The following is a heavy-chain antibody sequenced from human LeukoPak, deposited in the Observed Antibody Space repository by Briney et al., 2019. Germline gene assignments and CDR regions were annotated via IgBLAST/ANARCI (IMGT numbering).Heavy chain of an antibody. J-gene: IGHJ6*03. CDR1: GLAFRNFA. CDR3: AKMKGQRLNDYCMDV. Sequence: GGSLRLSCEASGLAFRNFAMSWVRQAPGKGLEWVSGMTGSGGSSYYADSVKGRFTISRDNAKNALYLQMDSLRADDTALYYCAKMKGQRLNDYCMDVWGKGTTVTVSS. CDR2: MTGSGGSS. V-gene: IGHV3-23*01.